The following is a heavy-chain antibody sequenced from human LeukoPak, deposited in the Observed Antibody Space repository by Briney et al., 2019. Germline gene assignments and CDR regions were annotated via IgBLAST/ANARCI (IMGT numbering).Heavy chain of an antibody. CDR1: GGSFNGYY. V-gene: IGHV4-34*01. CDR2: INHSGST. CDR3: ARGTTEGYFDY. Sequence: PSETLSLTCAVYGGSFNGYYWSWIRQPPGKGLEWIGEINHSGSTNYNPSLESRVTISADTSKNQFSLKLSSVTAADTAVHYCARGTTEGYFDYWGQGTLVTVSS. J-gene: IGHJ4*02. D-gene: IGHD1-1*01.